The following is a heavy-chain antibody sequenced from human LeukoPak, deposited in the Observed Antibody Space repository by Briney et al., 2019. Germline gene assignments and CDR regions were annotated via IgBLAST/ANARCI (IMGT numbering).Heavy chain of an antibody. CDR2: ILGSGDRT. Sequence: GGSLRLSCAVSGFTFSSYAMSWVRQAPGKGLEWVSGILGSGDRTYHADSVKGRFTISRDSSKNTLYLQMNRLRAEDAAVYYCAKAPVTTCSGAYCYPFDYWGQGTLVTVSS. CDR3: AKAPVTTCSGAYCYPFDY. CDR1: GFTFSSYA. V-gene: IGHV3-23*01. D-gene: IGHD2-21*01. J-gene: IGHJ4*02.